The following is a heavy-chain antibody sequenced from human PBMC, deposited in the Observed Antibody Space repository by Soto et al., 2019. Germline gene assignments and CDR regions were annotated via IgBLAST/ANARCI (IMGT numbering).Heavy chain of an antibody. J-gene: IGHJ5*02. CDR3: ARVLGLRNWFDP. CDR2: IYYSGST. CDR1: GGSISSYY. Sequence: PSETLSLTCTVSGGSISSYYWSWIRQPPGKGLEWIGYIYYSGSTNYNPSLKSRVTISVDTSKNQFSLKLSSVTAADTAVYYCARVLGLRNWFDPWGQGTLVTVSS. V-gene: IGHV4-59*01. D-gene: IGHD3-16*01.